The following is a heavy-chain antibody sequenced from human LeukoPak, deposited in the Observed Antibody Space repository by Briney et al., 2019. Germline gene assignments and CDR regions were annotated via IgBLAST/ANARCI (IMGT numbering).Heavy chain of an antibody. J-gene: IGHJ4*02. D-gene: IGHD2-15*01. V-gene: IGHV3-7*03. CDR3: ATVKGCSGGTCYSSFFDS. CDR2: IKKDGSEK. Sequence: PGGSLRLSCAASGFTFDTYWMTWVRQAPGKGLEWVANIKKDGSEKFYVDSVKGRFTISRDNSKNTVYLQMNSLSAEDTAVYFCATVKGCSGGTCYSSFFDSWGQGTLVTVSS. CDR1: GFTFDTYW.